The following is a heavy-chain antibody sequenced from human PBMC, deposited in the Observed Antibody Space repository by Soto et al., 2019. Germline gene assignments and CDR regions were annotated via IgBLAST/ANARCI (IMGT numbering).Heavy chain of an antibody. CDR3: ARDSRGKNDFDY. J-gene: IGHJ4*02. CDR2: ISYDGSKI. CDR1: GFTFSWYA. V-gene: IGHV3-30-3*01. Sequence: QVQLVESGGGVVQPGRSLRLSCSASGFTFSWYAKHWVRQAPGKELEWVTIISYDGSKIYYADSVKGRLTISRDNSKNTLFLQMNSLRVEDTAVYYCARDSRGKNDFDYWGQGTLVTVSS. D-gene: IGHD3-16*01.